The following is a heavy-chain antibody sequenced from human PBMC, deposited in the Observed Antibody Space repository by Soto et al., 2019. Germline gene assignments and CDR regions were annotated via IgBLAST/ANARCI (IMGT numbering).Heavy chain of an antibody. Sequence: QVQLQEWGAGLLKPSETLSLTCDIYDASFSGYYWSWIRQPPGKGLEWIGEINHSGGTNSNASLKSRVTLSSGTSKNQFSLKLTYVTAADTAVYFCARGSFETSPFAYWDQGTLVTVSS. CDR1: DASFSGYY. V-gene: IGHV4-34*01. CDR3: ARGSFETSPFAY. CDR2: INHSGGT. J-gene: IGHJ4*02.